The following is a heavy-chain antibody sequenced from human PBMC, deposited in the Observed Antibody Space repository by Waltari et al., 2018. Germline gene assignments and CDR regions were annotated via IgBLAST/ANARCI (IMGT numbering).Heavy chain of an antibody. CDR1: GGSISSGDYY. CDR3: AGDYGGNVGSFDY. D-gene: IGHD4-17*01. J-gene: IGHJ4*02. V-gene: IGHV4-30-4*01. CDR2: IYYSGNP. Sequence: QVQLQESGPGLVKPSQTLSLTCTVSGGSISSGDYYWSWIRQPPGKGLEWIVYIYYSGNPHYTPSLKSRVTISLDTSENQCALKLSSVTAADTAVYYCAGDYGGNVGSFDYWGQGTLVTVSS.